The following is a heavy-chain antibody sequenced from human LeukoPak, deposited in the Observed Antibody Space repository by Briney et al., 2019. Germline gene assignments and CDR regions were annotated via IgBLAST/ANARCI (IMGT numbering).Heavy chain of an antibody. Sequence: GESLKISCETSGYSFYNYWIGWVRQISGKGLEWMGIINPSNSETRYTPSFQGQVTISADKSISTAYLQWSSLRASDTAMYYCARLDSGGYYFVPCWGQGTLVTVSS. V-gene: IGHV5-51*01. CDR3: ARLDSGGYYFVPC. D-gene: IGHD3-22*01. J-gene: IGHJ4*02. CDR2: INPSNSET. CDR1: GYSFYNYW.